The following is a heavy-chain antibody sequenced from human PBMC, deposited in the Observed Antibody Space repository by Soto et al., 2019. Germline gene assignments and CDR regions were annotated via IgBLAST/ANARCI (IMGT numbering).Heavy chain of an antibody. D-gene: IGHD1-26*01. J-gene: IGHJ5*02. CDR1: GGSFSGYY. Sequence: QVQLQQWGAGLLKPSETLSLTCAVYGGSFSGYYWSWIRQPPGKGLEWIGEINHSGSTHYNPSLKSRVTISVDTAKNEFSLKPSSVTAADTAVYYCASGWGGSFPWGQGTLVTVSS. CDR3: ASGWGGSFP. CDR2: INHSGST. V-gene: IGHV4-34*01.